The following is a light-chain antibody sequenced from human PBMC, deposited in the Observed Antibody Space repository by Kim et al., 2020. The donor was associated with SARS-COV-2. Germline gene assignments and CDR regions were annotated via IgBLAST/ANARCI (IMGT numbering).Light chain of an antibody. V-gene: IGLV3-1*01. CDR3: QAWDGTSVV. Sequence: SYELTQPPSVSMSPGQTVSITCSGDKLGDKYACWYQQKPGQSPLMLIYQDNKRPSGIPERFSGSKSGDTATLAISGTQARDEADYYCQAWDGTSVVFGGGTQLTVL. CDR2: QDN. CDR1: KLGDKY. J-gene: IGLJ2*01.